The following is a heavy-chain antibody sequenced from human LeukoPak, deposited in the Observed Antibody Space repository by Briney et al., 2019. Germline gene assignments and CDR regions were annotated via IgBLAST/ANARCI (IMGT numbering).Heavy chain of an antibody. CDR2: ISGSGDST. CDR3: ATTVAGYPDDYFDY. Sequence: GGSLRLSCAASGFTFSSYAMSWVRQAPGKGLEWVSVISGSGDSTYYADSVKGRFTISRDNSKNTLYLHMNSLRAEDTAVYYCATTVAGYPDDYFDYWGQGTLVTVSS. CDR1: GFTFSSYA. J-gene: IGHJ4*02. D-gene: IGHD6-19*01. V-gene: IGHV3-23*01.